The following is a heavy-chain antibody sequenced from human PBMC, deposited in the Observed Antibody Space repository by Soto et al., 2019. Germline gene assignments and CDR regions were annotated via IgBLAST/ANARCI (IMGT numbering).Heavy chain of an antibody. D-gene: IGHD2-2*01. CDR3: ATDHYCSSTSCYYFEY. CDR2: IRSKSDGGTT. V-gene: IGHV3-15*01. CDR1: GFTFGNVW. J-gene: IGHJ4*02. Sequence: EVQLVESGGGLVKPGGSLRLSCAASGFTFGNVWMSWVRQAPGKGLEWVGRIRSKSDGGTTDYAAPVKGRFTISRDNSKNTLYLQVNSLKTEDTGVYYFATDHYCSSTSCYYFEYWGQGTLVTVSS.